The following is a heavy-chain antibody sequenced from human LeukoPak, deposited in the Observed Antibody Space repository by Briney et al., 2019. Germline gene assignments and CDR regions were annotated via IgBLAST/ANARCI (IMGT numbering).Heavy chain of an antibody. Sequence: GGSLRLSCAAPGFTFSSYAMSWVRQAPGKGLEWVSVISGSGGATYYADSVKGRFTISRDNSKNTLYLQRNSLRAEDTAVYYCAKDGVATITYDYWGQGTLVTVSS. J-gene: IGHJ4*02. CDR2: ISGSGGAT. D-gene: IGHD5-12*01. CDR3: AKDGVATITYDY. V-gene: IGHV3-23*01. CDR1: GFTFSSYA.